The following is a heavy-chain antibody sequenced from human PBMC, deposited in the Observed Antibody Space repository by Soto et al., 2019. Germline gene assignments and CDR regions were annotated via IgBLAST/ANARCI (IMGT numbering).Heavy chain of an antibody. Sequence: GGSLRLSCAASGFTFSSYYMSWVRQAPGKGLEWISIIYSAGNTYYADSVKGRFTISRDNSKNTLYLQMNSLGAEDTAVYYCARDFVVGGPTINYYYGMDVWGQGTTVTVSS. D-gene: IGHD1-26*01. J-gene: IGHJ6*02. CDR1: GFTFSSYY. V-gene: IGHV3-66*01. CDR3: ARDFVVGGPTINYYYGMDV. CDR2: IYSAGNT.